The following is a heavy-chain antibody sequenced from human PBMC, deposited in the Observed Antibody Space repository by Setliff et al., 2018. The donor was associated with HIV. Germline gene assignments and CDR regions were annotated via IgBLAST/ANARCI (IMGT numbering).Heavy chain of an antibody. CDR2: IYSGGNT. D-gene: IGHD2-15*01. J-gene: IGHJ6*03. Sequence: GGSLRLSCAASGFTVRSNYLSWVRQAPGKGLECVSFIYSGGNTYYADSVKGRFTFSRDNSKNTVYLQMNSLRAEDTAVYYCARVRVVLYDHYYMDVWGKGTTVTVSS. CDR1: GFTVRSNY. V-gene: IGHV3-53*01. CDR3: ARVRVVLYDHYYMDV.